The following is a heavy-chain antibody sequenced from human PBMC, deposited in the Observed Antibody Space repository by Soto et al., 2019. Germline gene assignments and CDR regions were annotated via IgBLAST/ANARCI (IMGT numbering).Heavy chain of an antibody. Sequence: PGGSLRLSCAASGFTFSSYAMSWVRQAPGKGLEWVSAISGSGGSTYYADSVKGRFTISRDNSKNTLYLQMNSLRAEDTAVYYCAKASSIWHYRMGDYWGQGTLVTVSS. CDR1: GFTFSSYA. D-gene: IGHD6-13*01. CDR3: AKASSIWHYRMGDY. V-gene: IGHV3-23*01. J-gene: IGHJ4*02. CDR2: ISGSGGST.